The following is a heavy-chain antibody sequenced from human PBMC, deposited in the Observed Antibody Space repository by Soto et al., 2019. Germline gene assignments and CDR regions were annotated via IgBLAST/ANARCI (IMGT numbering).Heavy chain of an antibody. D-gene: IGHD3-9*01. J-gene: IGHJ6*02. CDR1: GFTFSSYG. Sequence: QVQLVESGGGVVQPGRSLRLSCAASGFTFSSYGMHWVRQAPGKGLEWVAVIWYDGSNKYYADSVKGRFTISRDNSKNTLYLQMNSLRAEDTAVYYCARDRLRYFDWLGYYYYGMDVWGQGTTVTVSS. CDR2: IWYDGSNK. V-gene: IGHV3-33*01. CDR3: ARDRLRYFDWLGYYYYGMDV.